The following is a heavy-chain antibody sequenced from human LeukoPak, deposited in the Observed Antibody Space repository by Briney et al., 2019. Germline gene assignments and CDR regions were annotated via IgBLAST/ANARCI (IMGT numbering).Heavy chain of an antibody. CDR1: GDSISTSNSY. CDR2: IYYSGNS. CDR3: AGLLGYCSGNRCPSSANYYYYMDV. D-gene: IGHD2-15*01. J-gene: IGHJ6*03. Sequence: SETLSLTCTVSGDSISTSNSYWGWIRQPPGKGLEWIGSIYYSGNSYYNPSLKSRVTMSIDTSKNQFSLKVNSVTAADTAVYYCAGLLGYCSGNRCPSSANYYYYMDVWGKGTTVTVSS. V-gene: IGHV4-39*07.